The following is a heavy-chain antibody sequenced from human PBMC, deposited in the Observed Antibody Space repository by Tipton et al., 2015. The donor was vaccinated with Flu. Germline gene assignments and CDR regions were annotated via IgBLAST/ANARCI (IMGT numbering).Heavy chain of an antibody. CDR2: IYHSGST. CDR1: GGSISSSNW. Sequence: TLSLTCAVSGGSISSSNWWSWVRQPPGKGLEWIGEIYHSGSTNYNPSLKSRVTISVDKPKNQFSLKLSSVTAADTAVYYCASLRTCGGDCAYFDYWGQGTLVTVSS. J-gene: IGHJ4*02. V-gene: IGHV4-4*02. D-gene: IGHD2-21*02. CDR3: ASLRTCGGDCAYFDY.